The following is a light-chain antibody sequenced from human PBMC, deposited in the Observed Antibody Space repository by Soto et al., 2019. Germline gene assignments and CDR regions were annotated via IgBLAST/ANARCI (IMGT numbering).Light chain of an antibody. V-gene: IGLV7-46*01. Sequence: QAVVTQEPPLTVSPGGTVTLTCGSSTGAVTSGHYPYWFQQKPGQAPRTLIYDTSNKYSWTPARFSGSLLGGKAALTLSGAQPEDEADYYCLLSYSDEKVFGTGTKVTVL. CDR3: LLSYSDEKV. CDR2: DTS. J-gene: IGLJ1*01. CDR1: TGAVTSGHY.